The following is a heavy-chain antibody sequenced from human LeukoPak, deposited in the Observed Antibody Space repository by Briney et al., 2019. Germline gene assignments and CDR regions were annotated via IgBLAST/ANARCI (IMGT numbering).Heavy chain of an antibody. J-gene: IGHJ4*02. V-gene: IGHV3-23*01. Sequence: GGSLRLSCTGSGFPFNMFGIHWVRQAPGQGLDWVSGLSRGGGSTNYADSVKGQFTISRDYSKNMVFLQMNSLRPEDTAVYYCAKEQRIRHCSEGVCMEGYYFDYWGQGSLVTVSS. D-gene: IGHD2-8*01. CDR2: LSRGGGST. CDR3: AKEQRIRHCSEGVCMEGYYFDY. CDR1: GFPFNMFG.